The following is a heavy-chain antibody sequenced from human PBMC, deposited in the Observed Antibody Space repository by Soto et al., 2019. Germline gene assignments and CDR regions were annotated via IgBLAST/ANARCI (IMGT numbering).Heavy chain of an antibody. V-gene: IGHV3-53*04. CDR2: IYSGGST. Sequence: GGSLRLSCAASGFTVSSNYMSWVRQAPGKGLEWVSVIYSGGSTYYADSVKGRFTISRHNSKNTLYLQMNSLRAEDTAVYYGASGTTPSYYYYYMDVWGKGTTVTVSS. J-gene: IGHJ6*03. D-gene: IGHD1-7*01. CDR1: GFTVSSNY. CDR3: ASGTTPSYYYYYMDV.